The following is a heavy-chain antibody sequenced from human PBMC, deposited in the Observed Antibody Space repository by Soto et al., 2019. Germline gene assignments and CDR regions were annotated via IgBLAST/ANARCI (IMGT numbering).Heavy chain of an antibody. CDR1: GYTFTSYY. J-gene: IGHJ6*02. D-gene: IGHD3-3*01. CDR3: ARDRIEGRAPRVVINYYYYGMDV. Sequence: QVQLVQSGAEVKKPGASVKVSCKASGYTFTSYYMHWVRQAPGQGLVWMGIINPSGGSTSYAQKFQGRYNMTRDTSTSTVYMEVSSLRSEDTAVYYCARDRIEGRAPRVVINYYYYGMDVWGQGTTVTVSS. V-gene: IGHV1-46*01. CDR2: INPSGGST.